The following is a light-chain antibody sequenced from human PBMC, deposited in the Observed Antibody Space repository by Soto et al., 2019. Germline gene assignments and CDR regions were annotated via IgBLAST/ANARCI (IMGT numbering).Light chain of an antibody. Sequence: QSALTQPRSVSGSPGQTVTISCTGTSSDVGGYNYVSWYQQHPGKAPKLMIYDVSKRPSGVPDRFSGSKSGNTASLTISGLQAEDDADDYCCSYAGSYIKVVFGGGTKLTVL. V-gene: IGLV2-11*01. CDR3: CSYAGSYIKVV. J-gene: IGLJ2*01. CDR2: DVS. CDR1: SSDVGGYNY.